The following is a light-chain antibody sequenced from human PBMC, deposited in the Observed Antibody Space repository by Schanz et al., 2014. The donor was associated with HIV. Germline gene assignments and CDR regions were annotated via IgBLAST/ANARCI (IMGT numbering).Light chain of an antibody. J-gene: IGLJ1*01. V-gene: IGLV2-8*01. CDR3: SAYAGSNNYV. Sequence: QSVLTQPPSASGSPGQSVAISCTGSGSDVGGYVSWYQQHPGQVPKLVIYEVNKRPSGVPDRFSGSKSGNTASLTVSGLQADDEADYYCSAYAGSNNYVFGSGTKLTVL. CDR2: EVN. CDR1: GSDVGGY.